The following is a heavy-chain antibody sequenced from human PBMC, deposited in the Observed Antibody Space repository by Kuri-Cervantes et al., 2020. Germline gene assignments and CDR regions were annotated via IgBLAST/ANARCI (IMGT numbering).Heavy chain of an antibody. Sequence: GSLRLSCTVSGGSIIIYHWSWIRQPAGKGLEWIGYIYYSGSTNYNPSLKSRVTISVDTSKNQFSLKLSSVTAADTAVYYCARGRAVYRYYYYYYMDVWGKGTTVTVSS. CDR2: IYYSGST. CDR1: GGSIIIYH. D-gene: IGHD5/OR15-5a*01. CDR3: ARGRAVYRYYYYYYMDV. V-gene: IGHV4-59*12. J-gene: IGHJ6*03.